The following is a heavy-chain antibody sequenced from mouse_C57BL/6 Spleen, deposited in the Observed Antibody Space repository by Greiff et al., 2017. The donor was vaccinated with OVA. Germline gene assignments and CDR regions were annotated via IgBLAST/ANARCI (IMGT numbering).Heavy chain of an antibody. J-gene: IGHJ4*01. CDR2: IYAGDGDT. CDR1: GYAFSSSW. CDR3: AREYCCGSLYAMDY. V-gene: IGHV1-82*01. D-gene: IGHD1-1*01. Sequence: QVQLQQSGPELVKPGASVKLSCKASGYAFSSSWMNWVQQRPGKGLEWIGRIYAGDGDTNYNGKFKGKATLTADNSTSTDYMQLSSLTSEDSAVYVCAREYCCGSLYAMDYWGQGTSVTVSS.